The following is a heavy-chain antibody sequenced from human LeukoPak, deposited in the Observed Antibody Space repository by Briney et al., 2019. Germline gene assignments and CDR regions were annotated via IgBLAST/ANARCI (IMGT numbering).Heavy chain of an antibody. V-gene: IGHV4-4*08. J-gene: IGHJ4*02. CDR3: ARDPGYSYGSSYFDY. CDR1: GGSISSYY. Sequence: PSETLSLTCTVSGGSISSYYWSWIRQPPGKGLEWIGYIYYSGSTNYNPSLKSRVTISVDTSKNQFSLKLSSVTAADTAVYYCARDPGYSYGSSYFDYWGQGTLVTVSS. D-gene: IGHD5-18*01. CDR2: IYYSGST.